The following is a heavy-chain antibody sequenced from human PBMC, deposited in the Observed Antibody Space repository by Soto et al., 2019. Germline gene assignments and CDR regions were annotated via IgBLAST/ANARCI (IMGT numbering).Heavy chain of an antibody. Sequence: SETLSLTCTVSGGSISSYYWSWIRQPPGKGLEWIGYIYYSGSTNYNPSLKSRVTISVDTSKNQFSLKLSSVTAADTAVYYCARVAWLDAEYFQHWGQATLVTVSS. CDR1: GGSISSYY. V-gene: IGHV4-59*01. CDR3: ARVAWLDAEYFQH. J-gene: IGHJ1*01. CDR2: IYYSGST. D-gene: IGHD6-19*01.